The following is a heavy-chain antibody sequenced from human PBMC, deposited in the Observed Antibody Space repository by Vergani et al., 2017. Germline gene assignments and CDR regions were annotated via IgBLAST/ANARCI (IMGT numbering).Heavy chain of an antibody. V-gene: IGHV4-30-4*01. Sequence: QVQLQESGPGLVKPSQTLSLTCTVSGGSISSGDYYWSWIRQPPGKGLEWIGYIYYSGSTYYNPSLKSRVTISVDTSKNQFSLKLSSVTAAATAVYYCASSFYDSSGYYSFTTDWYFDLWGRGTLVTVSS. D-gene: IGHD3-22*01. CDR2: IYYSGST. CDR1: GGSISSGDYY. J-gene: IGHJ2*01. CDR3: ASSFYDSSGYYSFTTDWYFDL.